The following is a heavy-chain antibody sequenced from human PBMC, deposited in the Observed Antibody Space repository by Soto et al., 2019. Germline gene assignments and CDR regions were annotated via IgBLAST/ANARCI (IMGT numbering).Heavy chain of an antibody. CDR3: ARGLVPKAVTTFDP. Sequence: QVQLQESGPGLVKPSQTLSLTCTVSGGSISSGGYYWSWIRQHPGKGLEWIGYIYYSGSTYYNSSLKSRVTISVDTSKNQFSLKLSSVTAADTAVYYCARGLVPKAVTTFDPWGQGTLVTVSS. CDR1: GGSISSGGYY. D-gene: IGHD1-1*01. J-gene: IGHJ5*02. V-gene: IGHV4-31*03. CDR2: IYYSGST.